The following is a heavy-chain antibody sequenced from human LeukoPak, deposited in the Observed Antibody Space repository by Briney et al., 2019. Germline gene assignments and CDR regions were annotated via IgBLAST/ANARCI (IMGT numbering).Heavy chain of an antibody. D-gene: IGHD6-19*01. CDR1: GFPLKSNY. CDR2: IYSGGSI. Sequence: PGGPLVLYFAGSGFPLKSNYMSGVRQAPGKGLEGVSVIYSGGSIYYADSVKGRFTISTDNSKSTLYLQMNRLRAEDTAVYYCARWGPGGYSSGWYHYYYGMDVWGQGTTVTVSS. V-gene: IGHV3-53*01. CDR3: ARWGPGGYSSGWYHYYYGMDV. J-gene: IGHJ6*02.